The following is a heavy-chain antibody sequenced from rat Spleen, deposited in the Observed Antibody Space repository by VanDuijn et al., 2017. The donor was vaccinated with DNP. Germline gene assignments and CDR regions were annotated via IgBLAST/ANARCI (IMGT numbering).Heavy chain of an antibody. CDR3: ARHDTMMVPY. CDR2: ISYDGSST. CDR1: GFTFSDYN. V-gene: IGHV5-7*01. J-gene: IGHJ2*01. Sequence: EVQLVESGGGLVQPGRSLKLSCAASGFTFSDYNMAWVRQAPKKGLEWVATISYDGSSTYYRDSVKGRFTISRDNAKSTLYLQMDSLRSEDTATYYCARHDTMMVPYWGQGVMVTVSS. D-gene: IGHD1-12*02.